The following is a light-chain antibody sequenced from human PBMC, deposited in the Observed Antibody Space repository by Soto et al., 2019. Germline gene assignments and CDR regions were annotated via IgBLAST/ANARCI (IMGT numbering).Light chain of an antibody. V-gene: IGKV4-1*01. CDR1: QSVLYSSNNKNY. CDR3: QQYYSTFLT. Sequence: DIVMTQSPDSLAVSLGERATINCKSSQSVLYSSNNKNYLAWYQQKAGQPPKLLIYWASTRESGVPDRFSGSGSGTDFTLTISNLQAEDVAVYYCQQYYSTFLTFGGGTKVEIK. J-gene: IGKJ4*01. CDR2: WAS.